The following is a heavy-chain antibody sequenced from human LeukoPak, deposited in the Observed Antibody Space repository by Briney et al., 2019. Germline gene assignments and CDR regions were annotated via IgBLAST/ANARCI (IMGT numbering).Heavy chain of an antibody. CDR1: GFTFTTYN. V-gene: IGHV3-23*01. CDR2: ISNNGGYT. D-gene: IGHD2-15*01. Sequence: GGSLRLSCAASGFTFTTYNMNWVRQAPGKGLEWVSAISNNGGYTYYADSVQGRFTISRDNSKSTLCLQMNSLRAEDTAVYYCAKQLGYCSDGSCYFPYWGQGTLVTVSS. J-gene: IGHJ4*02. CDR3: AKQLGYCSDGSCYFPY.